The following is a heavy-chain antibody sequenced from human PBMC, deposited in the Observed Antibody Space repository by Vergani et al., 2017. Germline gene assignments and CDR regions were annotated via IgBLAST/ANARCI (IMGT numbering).Heavy chain of an antibody. D-gene: IGHD2-2*02. CDR2: IRSKNDGGTA. V-gene: IGHV3-15*01. Sequence: EVQVVESGGGLIKPGGCLRLSCVVSGITFKNAWINWVRQAPGKGLEWIGRIRSKNDGGTADYAAPLKGRFTISRDDSKDSAFLLVNNLKTEDTAVYFCYTDYHDYWGQGTLVTVSS. CDR1: GITFKNAW. J-gene: IGHJ4*02. CDR3: YTDYHDY.